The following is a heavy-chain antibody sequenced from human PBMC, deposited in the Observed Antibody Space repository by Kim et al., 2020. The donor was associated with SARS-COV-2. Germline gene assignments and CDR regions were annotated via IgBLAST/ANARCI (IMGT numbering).Heavy chain of an antibody. CDR1: GFTFGDYA. CDR3: AKVNSYDCSGHPDY. V-gene: IGHV3-9*01. Sequence: GGSLRLSCAASGFTFGDYAMHWVRQAPGKGLEWVSGISWNSGSIGYADSVKGRFTISRDNAKNSLYLQMNSLRAEDTALYYCAKVNSYDCSGHPDYWGQGTLVTVSS. J-gene: IGHJ4*02. CDR2: ISWNSGSI. D-gene: IGHD3-22*01.